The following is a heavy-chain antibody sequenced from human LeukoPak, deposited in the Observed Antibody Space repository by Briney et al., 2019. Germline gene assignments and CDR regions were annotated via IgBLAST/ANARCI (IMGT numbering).Heavy chain of an antibody. CDR2: ISGSGGST. CDR3: EKGYYDYVWGSYYFDY. CDR1: GFTFSSYA. J-gene: IGHJ4*02. Sequence: GGSLRLSCAASGFTFSSYAMSWVRQAPGKGLEWVSAISGSGGSTYYADSVKGRFTISRDNSGDTLYLQMNSLRAEDTAVYYCEKGYYDYVWGSYYFDYWGQGTLVTVSS. V-gene: IGHV3-23*01. D-gene: IGHD3-16*01.